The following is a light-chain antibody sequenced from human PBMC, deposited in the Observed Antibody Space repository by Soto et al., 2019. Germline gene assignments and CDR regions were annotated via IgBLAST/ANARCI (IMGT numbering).Light chain of an antibody. V-gene: IGKV3D-20*02. CDR3: QHRSNWPRLT. CDR1: QSVSSSY. CDR2: GAS. Sequence: EIVLTQSPGTLSLSPGERATLSCRASQSVSSSYLAWYQQKPGQAPRLLIYGASSRATGIPDRFSGSGSGTDFTLTISRLEPEDFAVYYCQHRSNWPRLTFGGGTKVDI. J-gene: IGKJ4*01.